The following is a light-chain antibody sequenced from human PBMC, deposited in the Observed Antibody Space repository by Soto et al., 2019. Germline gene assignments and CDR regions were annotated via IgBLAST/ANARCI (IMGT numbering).Light chain of an antibody. CDR2: KVS. V-gene: IGLV2-14*01. CDR3: SSYTSRSTNV. J-gene: IGLJ1*01. Sequence: QSVLTQPASVSGSPGQSITISCTGTSSDVGGYNYVSWYQQHPGKAPKLMIYKVSNRPSWVSNRFSGSKSGNTASLTISWLQAEDEADYYCSSYTSRSTNVFGTGTKLTVL. CDR1: SSDVGGYNY.